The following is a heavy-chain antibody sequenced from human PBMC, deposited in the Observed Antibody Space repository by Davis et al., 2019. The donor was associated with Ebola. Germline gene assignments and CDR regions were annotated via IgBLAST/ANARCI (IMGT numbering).Heavy chain of an antibody. Sequence: GESLKISCAASGFTFSSYAMHWVRQAPGKGLEWVAVISYDGSNKYYADSVKGRFTISRDNSKNTLYLQMNSLRAEDTAVYYCAKEDGYNSVDYWGQGTLVTVSS. V-gene: IGHV3-30*04. CDR3: AKEDGYNSVDY. CDR2: ISYDGSNK. CDR1: GFTFSSYA. J-gene: IGHJ4*02. D-gene: IGHD5-24*01.